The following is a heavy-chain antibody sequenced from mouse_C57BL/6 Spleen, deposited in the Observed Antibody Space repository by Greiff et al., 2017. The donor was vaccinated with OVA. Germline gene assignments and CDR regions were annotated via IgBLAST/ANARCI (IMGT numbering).Heavy chain of an antibody. D-gene: IGHD3-2*02. V-gene: IGHV1-69*01. J-gene: IGHJ2*01. CDR2: IDPSDSYT. CDR3: ARSQTAQAFDY. Sequence: QVQLQQPGAELVMPGASVKLSCKASGYTFTSYWMHWVKQRPGQGLEWIGEIDPSDSYTNYNQKFKGKSTLTVDKSSSTAYMQLSSLTSEDSAVYYCARSQTAQAFDYWGQGTTLTVSS. CDR1: GYTFTSYW.